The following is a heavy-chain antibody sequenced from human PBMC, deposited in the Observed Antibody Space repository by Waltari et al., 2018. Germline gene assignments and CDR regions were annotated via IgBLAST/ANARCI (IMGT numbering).Heavy chain of an antibody. CDR2: INHSGST. CDR1: GGSFSGYY. D-gene: IGHD1-26*01. CDR3: ARAGGATVVTRDAGRGLPFDY. J-gene: IGHJ4*02. Sequence: QVQLQQWGAGLLKPSETLSLTCAVYGGSFSGYYWSWIRQPPGKGLEWIGEINHSGSTNYNPSLKSRVTISVDTSKNQFSLKLSSVTASDTAVYYCARAGGATVVTRDAGRGLPFDYWGQGTLVTVSS. V-gene: IGHV4-34*01.